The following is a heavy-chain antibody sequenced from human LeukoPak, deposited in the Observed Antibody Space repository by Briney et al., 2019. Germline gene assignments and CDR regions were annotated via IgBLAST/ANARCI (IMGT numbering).Heavy chain of an antibody. D-gene: IGHD6-13*01. CDR3: ARDSFGQQPSE. CDR2: IYHSGST. CDR1: GGSISSSNYY. Sequence: SETLSLTCSVSGGSISSSNYYWGWIRQPPGKGLEWIGEIYHSGSTNYNPSLKSRVTISVDKSKNQFSLKLSSVTAADTAVYYCARDSFGQQPSEWGQGTLVTVSS. J-gene: IGHJ4*02. V-gene: IGHV4-39*07.